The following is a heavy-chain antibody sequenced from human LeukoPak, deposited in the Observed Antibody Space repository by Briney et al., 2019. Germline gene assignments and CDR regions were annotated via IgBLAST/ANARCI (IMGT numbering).Heavy chain of an antibody. CDR1: GFTFSSYA. CDR3: ARDYDILTGYSGTFDY. D-gene: IGHD3-9*01. Sequence: GGSLRLSCAASGFTFSSYAMHWVRQAPGKGLEWVAVISYDGSNKYYADSVKGRFTISRDNSKNTLYLQMNSLRAEDTAVYYCARDYDILTGYSGTFDYWGQGTLVTVSS. CDR2: ISYDGSNK. J-gene: IGHJ4*02. V-gene: IGHV3-30*04.